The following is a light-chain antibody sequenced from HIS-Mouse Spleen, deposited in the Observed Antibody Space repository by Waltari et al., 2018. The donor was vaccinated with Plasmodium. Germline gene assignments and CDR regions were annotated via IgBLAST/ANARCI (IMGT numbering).Light chain of an antibody. J-gene: IGKJ3*01. Sequence: IVLTQSPATLSLSPGDIATLSCRASQSVSSYLAWYQQKPGKAPRLLIYDASNRATGIPARFSGSGSGTDFTLTISSLEPEDFAVYYCQQRSSWPFTFGPGTKVDIK. CDR2: DAS. CDR1: QSVSSY. CDR3: QQRSSWPFT. V-gene: IGKV3-11*01.